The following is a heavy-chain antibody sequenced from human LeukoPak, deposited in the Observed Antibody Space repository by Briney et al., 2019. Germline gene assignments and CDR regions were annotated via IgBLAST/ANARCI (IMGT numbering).Heavy chain of an antibody. V-gene: IGHV1-8*03. D-gene: IGHD6-13*01. CDR1: GYTFTGYY. CDR3: ARGRPTTSIAAAGVNWFDP. Sequence: ASVKVSCKASGYTFTGYYMHWVRQATGQGLEWMGWMNPNSGNTGYAQKFQGRVTITRDTSISTAYMELSSLMSEDTAVYYCARGRPTTSIAAAGVNWFDPWGQGTLVTVSS. CDR2: MNPNSGNT. J-gene: IGHJ5*02.